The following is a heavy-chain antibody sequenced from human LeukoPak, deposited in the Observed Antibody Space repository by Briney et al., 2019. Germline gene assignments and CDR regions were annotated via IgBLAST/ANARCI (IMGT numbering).Heavy chain of an antibody. CDR2: IYTSGST. CDR1: GVSIYSYY. J-gene: IGHJ4*02. CDR3: ARLLTAARSYYFDY. V-gene: IGHV4-4*09. Sequence: EALSLTCTVSGVSIYSYYWRWIRQPPGKGLEWIGYIYTSGSTNYNPSLKRRVTISVDTSKNQFSLKLSSVTAADTAVYYCARLLTAARSYYFDYWGQGTLVTVSS. D-gene: IGHD6-6*01.